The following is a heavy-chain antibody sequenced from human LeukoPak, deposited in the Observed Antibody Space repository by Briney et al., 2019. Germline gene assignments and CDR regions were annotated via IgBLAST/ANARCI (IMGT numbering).Heavy chain of an antibody. CDR1: GGSISSYY. D-gene: IGHD3-9*01. Sequence: SEALSLTCTVSGGSISSYYWSWIRQPPGKGLEWIGYIYYIGSTNYNPSLKSRVTISVDTSKNQFSLKLSSVTAADTAVYYCAKDLRGRYFDWSPFDYWGQGTLVTVSS. CDR3: AKDLRGRYFDWSPFDY. CDR2: IYYIGST. J-gene: IGHJ4*02. V-gene: IGHV4-59*01.